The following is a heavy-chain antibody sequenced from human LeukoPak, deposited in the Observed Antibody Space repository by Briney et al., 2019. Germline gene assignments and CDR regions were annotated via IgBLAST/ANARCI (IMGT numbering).Heavy chain of an antibody. J-gene: IGHJ4*02. Sequence: GGSLRLSCAASGFTFNGYWMSWVRQAPGKGLEWVANIKQDGSEKYYVDSVRGRVTISRDNAENSLFLQMNRLRVEDTAVYYCTRDFGRSSYYFDFWGQGTLVTVSS. V-gene: IGHV3-7*01. CDR2: IKQDGSEK. D-gene: IGHD3-3*01. CDR1: GFTFNGYW. CDR3: TRDFGRSSYYFDF.